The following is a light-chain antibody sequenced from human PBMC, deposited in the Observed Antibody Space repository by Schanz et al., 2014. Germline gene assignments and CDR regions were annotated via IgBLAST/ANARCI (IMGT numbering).Light chain of an antibody. V-gene: IGLV2-14*02. CDR3: SSYTSSSTLYV. CDR2: EGS. CDR1: SSDVGSYNL. Sequence: QSALTQPASVSGSPGQSITISCTGTSSDVGSYNLVSWYQHHPGKAPKLMIYEGSKRPSGVSNRFSGSGSGNTASLTISGLQAEDEADYYCSSYTSSSTLYVFGTGTKVTVL. J-gene: IGLJ1*01.